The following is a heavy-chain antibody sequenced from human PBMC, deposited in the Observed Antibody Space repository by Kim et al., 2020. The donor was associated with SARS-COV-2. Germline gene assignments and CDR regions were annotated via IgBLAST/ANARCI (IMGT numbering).Heavy chain of an antibody. CDR1: GFTFSDYY. J-gene: IGHJ2*01. Sequence: GGSLRLSCAASGFTFSDYYMSWIRQAPGKGLEWVSYISSSGSTIYYADSVKGRFTISRDNAKNSLYLQMNSLRAEDTAVYYCARQVVVTAIAHWYFDLWGRGTLVTVSS. CDR2: ISSSGSTI. V-gene: IGHV3-11*01. D-gene: IGHD2-21*02. CDR3: ARQVVVTAIAHWYFDL.